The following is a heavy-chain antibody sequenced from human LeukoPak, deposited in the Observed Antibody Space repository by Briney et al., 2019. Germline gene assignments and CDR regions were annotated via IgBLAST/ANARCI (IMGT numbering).Heavy chain of an antibody. J-gene: IGHJ4*02. Sequence: PGGSLRLSCAASGFTFSGSAMHWVRQASGKGLEWVGRIRSKANSYATAYAASVKGRVTISRDDSRNMAYLQMNSLRAEDTAVYHCAKVHDSGTYATLDYWGQGTLVTVSS. CDR1: GFTFSGSA. V-gene: IGHV3-73*01. D-gene: IGHD3-10*01. CDR2: IRSKANSYAT. CDR3: AKVHDSGTYATLDY.